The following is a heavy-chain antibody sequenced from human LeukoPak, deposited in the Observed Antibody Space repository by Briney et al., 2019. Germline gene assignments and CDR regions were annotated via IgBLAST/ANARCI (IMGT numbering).Heavy chain of an antibody. J-gene: IGHJ6*02. CDR1: GFTVSSNY. V-gene: IGHV3-7*04. D-gene: IGHD1-7*01. Sequence: GGSLRLSCAASGFTVSSNYMSWVRQAPGKGLEWVANIKQDGSEKYYVDSVKGRFTISRDNAKNSLYLQMNSLRAEDTAVYYCARGYNWNYGYYYYGMDVWGQGTTVTVSS. CDR3: ARGYNWNYGYYYYGMDV. CDR2: IKQDGSEK.